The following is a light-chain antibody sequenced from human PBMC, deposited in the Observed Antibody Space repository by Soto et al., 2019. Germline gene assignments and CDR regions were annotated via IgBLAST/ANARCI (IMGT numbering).Light chain of an antibody. CDR3: QKYDNSPFT. J-gene: IGKJ3*01. V-gene: IGKV3-20*01. CDR2: SAS. CDR1: QSVSSSY. Sequence: EIVLTQSPATLSLSPGERATLSCRATQSVSSSYLAWYQQKPGQAPRLLIYSASNKATGIPDRFSGSGSGTDFTLTISRLEPEDFAVYYCQKYDNSPFTFGPGTKVDIK.